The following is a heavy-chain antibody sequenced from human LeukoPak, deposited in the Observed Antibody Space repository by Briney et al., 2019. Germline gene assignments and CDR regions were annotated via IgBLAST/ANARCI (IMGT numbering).Heavy chain of an antibody. Sequence: GGSLRLSCSASGFTFADQAFTWVRQAPGKGLEWVAFIRTTDYGGTAEYATSVKGRFTVSRDDSKSMVYLQMDSLQSEDTAVYYSCRGYATLPYWGQGTLVTVSS. CDR3: CRGYATLPY. J-gene: IGHJ4*02. D-gene: IGHD5-12*01. CDR1: GFTFADQA. V-gene: IGHV3-49*04. CDR2: IRTTDYGGTA.